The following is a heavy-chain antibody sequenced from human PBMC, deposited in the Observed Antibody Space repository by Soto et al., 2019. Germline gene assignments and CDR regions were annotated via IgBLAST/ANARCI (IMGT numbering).Heavy chain of an antibody. J-gene: IGHJ4*02. CDR3: ARGGHVVVVTAALDY. D-gene: IGHD2-21*02. V-gene: IGHV1-46*01. CDR1: GYTFTSYA. Sequence: ASVKVSCKASGYTFTSYAMHWVRQAPGQGLEWMGTVNPSGGHTTYSQHFLGRVTMTRDTSTSTLHMELTSLTSEDTAVYYCARGGHVVVVTAALDYWGQGTLVTVSS. CDR2: VNPSGGHT.